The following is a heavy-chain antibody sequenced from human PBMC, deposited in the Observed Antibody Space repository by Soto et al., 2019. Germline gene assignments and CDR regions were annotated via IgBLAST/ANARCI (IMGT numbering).Heavy chain of an antibody. CDR3: ATAGVGITTGDFHS. V-gene: IGHV3-7*01. CDR1: GISFSSYW. J-gene: IGHJ4*02. Sequence: EVQLVESGGGLVQPGGSLRLSCAASGISFSSYWMTWVRQAPGKGLEWVANVKQDGSGKYYADSVTGRFTVSRDNAKSSLYLQMNSLRAEDTDLYYCATAGVGITTGDFHSWGQGTLVTVSS. CDR2: VKQDGSGK. D-gene: IGHD1-26*01.